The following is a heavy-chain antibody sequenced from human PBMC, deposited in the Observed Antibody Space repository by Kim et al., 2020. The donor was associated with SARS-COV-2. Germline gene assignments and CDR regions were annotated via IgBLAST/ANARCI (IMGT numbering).Heavy chain of an antibody. V-gene: IGHV4-39*07. Sequence: SETLSLTCTVSGGSISSSSYYWGWIRQPPGKGLEWIGSIYYSGSTYYNPSLKSRVTISVDTSKNQFSLKLSSVTAADTAVYYCARAPHTADKGGHYFDYWGQGTLVTVSS. CDR3: ARAPHTADKGGHYFDY. CDR2: IYYSGST. CDR1: GGSISSSSYY. J-gene: IGHJ4*02. D-gene: IGHD2-2*02.